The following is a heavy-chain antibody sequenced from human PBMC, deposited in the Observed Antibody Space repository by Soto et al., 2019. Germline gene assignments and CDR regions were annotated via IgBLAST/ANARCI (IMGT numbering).Heavy chain of an antibody. Sequence: EVQLVESGGGLVQPGGSLRLSCAASGFTFGSYSMNWVRQAPGKGLEWVSYISSSSSTIYYADTVEGRFTISRDNAKNSLDLQMNSLRAEDTAVYYCAEDGGYSYGPYDYWGQGTLVTVSS. CDR1: GFTFGSYS. CDR3: AEDGGYSYGPYDY. V-gene: IGHV3-48*01. CDR2: ISSSSSTI. J-gene: IGHJ4*02. D-gene: IGHD5-18*01.